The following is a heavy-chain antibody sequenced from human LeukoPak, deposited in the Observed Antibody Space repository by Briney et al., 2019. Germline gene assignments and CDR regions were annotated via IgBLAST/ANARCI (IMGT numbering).Heavy chain of an antibody. CDR2: INPNSGGT. J-gene: IGHJ4*02. CDR1: GYTFTGYY. Sequence: ASVKVSCKASGYTFTGYYMHWVRQAPGQGLEWMGWINPNSGGTNYAQKFQGRVTMTRDTSISTAYMELSRLRSDDTAVYYCARVSGEWLRLGTNFGYWGQGTLVTVSS. V-gene: IGHV1-2*02. D-gene: IGHD5-12*01. CDR3: ARVSGEWLRLGTNFGY.